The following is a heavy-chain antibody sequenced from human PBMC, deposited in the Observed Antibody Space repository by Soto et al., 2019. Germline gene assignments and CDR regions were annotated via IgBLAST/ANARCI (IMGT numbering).Heavy chain of an antibody. V-gene: IGHV3-30*18. CDR1: GFTFSSYG. J-gene: IGHJ6*02. CDR2: ISYDGSNK. Sequence: QVQLVESGGGVVQPGRSLRLSCAASGFTFSSYGMHWVRQAPGKGLEWVAVISYDGSNKYYADSVKGRFTISRDNSKNTLYLQMNSLRAEDTAVYYCAKDSSKQWLIDYYYGMDVWGQGTTVTVSS. D-gene: IGHD6-19*01. CDR3: AKDSSKQWLIDYYYGMDV.